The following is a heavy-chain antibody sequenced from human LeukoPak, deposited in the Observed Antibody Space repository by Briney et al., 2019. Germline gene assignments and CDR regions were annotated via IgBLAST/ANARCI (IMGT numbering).Heavy chain of an antibody. Sequence: PSETLSLTCAVSGGSISNSNWWSWVRQPPGKGLEWIGEIYHSENTNYNPSLKSRVTISLDKSKNQFSLKLTSVTAADTAVYYCAREAGSSGSFDYWGQGTLVTVSS. D-gene: IGHD6-19*01. J-gene: IGHJ4*02. CDR3: AREAGSSGSFDY. CDR1: GGSISNSNW. V-gene: IGHV4-4*02. CDR2: IYHSENT.